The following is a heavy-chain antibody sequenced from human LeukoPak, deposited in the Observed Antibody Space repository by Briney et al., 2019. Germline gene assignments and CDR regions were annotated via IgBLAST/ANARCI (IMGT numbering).Heavy chain of an antibody. D-gene: IGHD4-23*01. CDR3: AKDRSAVVTFLGDCDY. CDR2: ISHDGNNK. CDR1: GFTFSSYG. V-gene: IGHV3-30*18. Sequence: SGGSLRLSCAVSGFTFSSYGMHWVRQAPGKGLDWVAAISHDGNNKYYADSVKGRFTISRDNSKNTLYLQMNSLRAEDTAVYYCAKDRSAVVTFLGDCDYSGQGTLVTVSS. J-gene: IGHJ4*02.